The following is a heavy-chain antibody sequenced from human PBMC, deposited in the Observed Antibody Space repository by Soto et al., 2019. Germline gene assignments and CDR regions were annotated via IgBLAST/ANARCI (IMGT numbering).Heavy chain of an antibody. CDR2: IYYSGST. CDR1: GGSISSGGYY. Sequence: SETLSLTCTVSGGSISSGGYYWSWIRQHPGKGLEWIGYIYYSGSTYYNPSLKSRVTISVDTSKNQFSLKLSSVTAADTAVYYCASPARGYCSGGSCYSAFDIWGQGTMVTVSS. CDR3: ASPARGYCSGGSCYSAFDI. J-gene: IGHJ3*02. D-gene: IGHD2-15*01. V-gene: IGHV4-31*03.